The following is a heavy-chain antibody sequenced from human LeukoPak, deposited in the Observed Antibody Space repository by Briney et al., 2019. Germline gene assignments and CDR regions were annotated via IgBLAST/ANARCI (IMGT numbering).Heavy chain of an antibody. V-gene: IGHV3-73*01. CDR3: AKEGWLGKMNYFDS. D-gene: IGHD2-15*01. J-gene: IGHJ4*02. CDR1: GFTFSGSA. CDR2: IRSKANSYAT. Sequence: PGGSLRLSCAASGFTFSGSAMHWVRQASGKGLEWVGRIRSKANSYATAYAASVKGRFTISRDDSKNTAYLQMNSLRAEDTAVYYCAKEGWLGKMNYFDSWGQGTLVTVSS.